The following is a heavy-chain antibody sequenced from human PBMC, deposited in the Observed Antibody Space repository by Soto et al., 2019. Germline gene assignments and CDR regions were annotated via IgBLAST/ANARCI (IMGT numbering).Heavy chain of an antibody. CDR3: ARVSSGGEVY. D-gene: IGHD2-15*01. CDR1: GFTFSSSW. CDR2: IDSDGSTT. J-gene: IGHJ4*02. V-gene: IGHV3-74*01. Sequence: TGGSLRLSCAASGFTFSSSWMHWVRQAPGKGLVWVSRIDSDGSTTGHADSVKGRFTISRDNAKNMVYLQMNSLRVEDTAVYYCARVSSGGEVYWGQGTLVTVSS.